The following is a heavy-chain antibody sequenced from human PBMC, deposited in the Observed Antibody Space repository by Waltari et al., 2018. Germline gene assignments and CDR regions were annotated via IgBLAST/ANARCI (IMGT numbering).Heavy chain of an antibody. V-gene: IGHV4-34*01. J-gene: IGHJ4*02. CDR2: IHPRGSA. CDR1: DGSFSGYY. CDR3: ARGLDHAKIGY. Sequence: QVQIQQWGAGLLKPSATLSLMCAVYDGSFSGYYWSWIRQSSGKGLEWIGEIHPRGSADYSPSFKSRVTISVDTSNNEFSLKLNSVTAADTAVYYCARGLDHAKIGYWGQGTLVTVSP.